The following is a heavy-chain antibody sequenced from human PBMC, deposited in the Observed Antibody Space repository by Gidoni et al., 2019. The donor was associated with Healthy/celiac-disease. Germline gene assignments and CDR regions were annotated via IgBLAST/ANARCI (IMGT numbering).Heavy chain of an antibody. CDR2: IKQDGSEK. J-gene: IGHJ5*02. D-gene: IGHD3-22*01. V-gene: IGHV3-7*04. CDR1: GFTFSSYW. CDR3: ARDDATYYYDSSGYYPA. Sequence: ELQLVESGGGLVQPGGSLRLYCADSGFTFSSYWMRWVRQAPGKGLEWVANIKQDGSEKYYVDSVKGRFTISRDNAKNSLYLQMNSLRAEDTAVYYCARDDATYYYDSSGYYPAWGQGTLVTVSS.